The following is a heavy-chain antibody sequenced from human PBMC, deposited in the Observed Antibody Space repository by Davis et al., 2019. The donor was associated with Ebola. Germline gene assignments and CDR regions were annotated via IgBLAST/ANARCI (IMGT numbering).Heavy chain of an antibody. D-gene: IGHD5-18*01. CDR3: AKDGGQDTAMVQYSFDY. J-gene: IGHJ4*02. Sequence: HTGGSLRLSCAASGFTFSSYWMHWVRQAPGKGLVWVSRINSDGSSTSYADSVKGRFTISRDNAKNTLYLQMNSLRAEDTAVYYCAKDGGQDTAMVQYSFDYWGQGTLVTVSS. CDR1: GFTFSSYW. V-gene: IGHV3-74*01. CDR2: INSDGSST.